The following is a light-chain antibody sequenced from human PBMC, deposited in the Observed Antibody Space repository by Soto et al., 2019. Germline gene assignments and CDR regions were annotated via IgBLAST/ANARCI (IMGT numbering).Light chain of an antibody. V-gene: IGKV3-20*01. Sequence: ELVLTQSPGTLSLSPGERATLSCRAGQRVSSSSLAWYQQNPGQAPRLLIYEASSRATGIPDRFSGSGSGTDFTLTISRLEPEDFAVYHCHQYGSSPLTFGGGTKVDIK. J-gene: IGKJ4*01. CDR1: QRVSSSS. CDR2: EAS. CDR3: HQYGSSPLT.